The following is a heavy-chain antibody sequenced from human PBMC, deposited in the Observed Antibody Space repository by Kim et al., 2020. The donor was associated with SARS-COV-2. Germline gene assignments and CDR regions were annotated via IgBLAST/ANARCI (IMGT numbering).Heavy chain of an antibody. J-gene: IGHJ4*02. V-gene: IGHV3-7*01. CDR1: GFTFSSYW. Sequence: LSLTCAASGFTFSSYWMSWVRQAPGKGLEWVANIKQDGSEEYYVDSVKGRFTISRDNAKNSLYLQMDSLRVEDTAVYYCARRNILTFDYWGQGTLVTVSS. CDR3: ARRNILTFDY. CDR2: IKQDGSEE. D-gene: IGHD2-2*02.